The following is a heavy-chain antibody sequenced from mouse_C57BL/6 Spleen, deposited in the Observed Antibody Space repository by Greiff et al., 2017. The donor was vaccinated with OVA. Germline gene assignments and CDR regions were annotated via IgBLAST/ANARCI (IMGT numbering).Heavy chain of an antibody. Sequence: QVQLQQSGAELMKPGASVKLSCKATGYTFTGYWIEWVKQRPGHGLEWIGEILPGSGSTNYNEKFKGKATFTADTSSNTAYMQLSSLTTEDSASYYCASYSNYGGRYAMDYWGQGTSVTVSS. CDR1: GYTFTGYW. V-gene: IGHV1-9*01. D-gene: IGHD2-5*01. CDR2: ILPGSGST. CDR3: ASYSNYGGRYAMDY. J-gene: IGHJ4*01.